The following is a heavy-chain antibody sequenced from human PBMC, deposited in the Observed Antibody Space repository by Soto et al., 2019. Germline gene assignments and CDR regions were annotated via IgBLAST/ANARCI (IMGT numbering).Heavy chain of an antibody. J-gene: IGHJ3*02. CDR2: INPASGNT. Sequence: GASVKVSYKASGYTFTDNAVHWVRQAPGQRLEWMGWINPASGNTKYSQTFQGRVTMTTDTSTSTAYMELRSLRSDDTAVYYCARDSNTLQPHAFDIWGQGTMVTVSS. D-gene: IGHD2-2*02. CDR1: GYTFTDNA. V-gene: IGHV1-3*01. CDR3: ARDSNTLQPHAFDI.